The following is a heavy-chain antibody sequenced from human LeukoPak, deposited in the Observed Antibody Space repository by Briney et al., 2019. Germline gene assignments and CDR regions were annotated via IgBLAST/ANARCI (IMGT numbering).Heavy chain of an antibody. J-gene: IGHJ4*02. D-gene: IGHD3-10*01. Sequence: GRSLRLSCAASGFTFSSYGMHWVRQAPGKGLEWVAVISYDGSNKYYADSVKGRFTISRDNSKNTLYLQMNSLRAEDTAVYYCAKGSEVDYWGQGTLVTVSS. CDR1: GFTFSSYG. CDR2: ISYDGSNK. CDR3: AKGSEVDY. V-gene: IGHV3-30*18.